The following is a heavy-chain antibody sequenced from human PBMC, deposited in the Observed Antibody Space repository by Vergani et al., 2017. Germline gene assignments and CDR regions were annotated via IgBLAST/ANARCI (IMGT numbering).Heavy chain of an antibody. CDR3: AKGQPRRITIFGVVIGFSSMDV. D-gene: IGHD3-3*01. J-gene: IGHJ6*02. V-gene: IGHV3-48*03. CDR2: ISSSGSTI. CDR1: GFTFSSYE. Sequence: EVQLVESGGGLVQPGGSLRLSCAASGFTFSSYEMNWVRQAPGKGLEWVSYISSSGSTIYYADSVKGRFTISRDKAKNSLYMQMNSLRAEDTALYYCAKGQPRRITIFGVVIGFSSMDVWGQGTTVTVSS.